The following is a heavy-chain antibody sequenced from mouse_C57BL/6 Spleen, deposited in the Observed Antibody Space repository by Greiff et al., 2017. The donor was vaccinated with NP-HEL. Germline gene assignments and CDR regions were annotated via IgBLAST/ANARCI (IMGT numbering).Heavy chain of an antibody. CDR2: ISSGSSTI. D-gene: IGHD1-1*01. V-gene: IGHV5-17*01. Sequence: EVQVVESGGGLVKPGGSLKLSCAASGFTFSDYGMHWVRQAPEKGLEWVAYISSGSSTIYYADTVKGRFTISRDNAKKTLFLQMTSLSSEDTAMYYCSRDGSSRYWYFDVWGTGTTVTVSS. CDR3: SRDGSSRYWYFDV. J-gene: IGHJ1*03. CDR1: GFTFSDYG.